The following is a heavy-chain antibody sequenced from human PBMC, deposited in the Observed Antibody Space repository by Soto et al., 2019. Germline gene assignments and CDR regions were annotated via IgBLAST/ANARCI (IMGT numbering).Heavy chain of an antibody. D-gene: IGHD3-16*02. CDR3: GRDHRYSGKWAFDY. CDR2: IHHGGNI. J-gene: IGHJ4*02. V-gene: IGHV4-59*12. CDR1: GGSMISYY. Sequence: SETLSLTCTVSGGSMISYYWSWVRQPPGKGLEWIGEIHHGGNINYNPSLKSRVIISMDKSKNHFSLNFFSVTAADTAVYYCGRDHRYSGKWAFDYWGQGVLVTVSS.